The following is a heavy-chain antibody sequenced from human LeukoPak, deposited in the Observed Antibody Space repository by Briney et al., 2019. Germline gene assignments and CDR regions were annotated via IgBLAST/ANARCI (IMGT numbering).Heavy chain of an antibody. D-gene: IGHD3-3*01. J-gene: IGHJ4*02. CDR2: ISAYNGNT. CDR3: AGLYYDFWSGHYYFDY. CDR1: GYTFTGYY. Sequence: ASVKVSCKASGYTFTGYYMHWVRQAPGQGLEWMGWISAYNGNTNYAQKLQGRVTMTTDTSTSTAYMELRSLRSDDTAVYYCAGLYYDFWSGHYYFDYWGQGTLVTVSS. V-gene: IGHV1-18*04.